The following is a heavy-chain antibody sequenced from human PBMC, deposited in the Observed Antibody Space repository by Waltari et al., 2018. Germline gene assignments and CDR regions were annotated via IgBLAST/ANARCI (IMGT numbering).Heavy chain of an antibody. CDR2: INHSAST. Sequence: QVQLQQWGAGLLKPSETLSLTCAVYGGSFSGYYWSWIRQPPGKGLEWIGEINHSASTHCRPSLKSRVTISVDTSKNQFSLKLSSVTAADTAVYYCARVLDYGIDYWGQGTLVTVSS. CDR3: ARVLDYGIDY. D-gene: IGHD4-17*01. CDR1: GGSFSGYY. V-gene: IGHV4-34*01. J-gene: IGHJ4*02.